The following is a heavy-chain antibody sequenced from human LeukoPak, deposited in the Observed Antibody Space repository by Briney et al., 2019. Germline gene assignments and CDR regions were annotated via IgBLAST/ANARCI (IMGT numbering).Heavy chain of an antibody. V-gene: IGHV3-21*01. CDR2: ISTMSNYI. Sequence: GGSLRLSCAASGFDFSTYAINWVRQAPGKGLEWVSSISTMSNYIFYGDSVKGRFTISRDNAKNSVYLQMNSLRPEDTAVYYCSRDRLGGLGLWGQGTLATVSS. D-gene: IGHD5-12*01. CDR1: GFDFSTYA. J-gene: IGHJ4*02. CDR3: SRDRLGGLGL.